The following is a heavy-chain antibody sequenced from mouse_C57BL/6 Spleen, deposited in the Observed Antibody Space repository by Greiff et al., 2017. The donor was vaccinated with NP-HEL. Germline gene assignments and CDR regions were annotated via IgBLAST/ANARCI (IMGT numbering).Heavy chain of an antibody. CDR3: SRLVANYFDY. CDR1: GYTFTSYW. CDR2: IHPNSGST. J-gene: IGHJ2*01. V-gene: IGHV1-64*01. Sequence: QVQLQQPGAELVKPGASVKLSCKASGYTFTSYWMHWVKQRPGQGLEWIGMIHPNSGSTNYNEKFKSKATLTVDKSSSTAYMQLSSLTSEDSAVYYCSRLVANYFDYWGQGTTLTVSS. D-gene: IGHD1-1*01.